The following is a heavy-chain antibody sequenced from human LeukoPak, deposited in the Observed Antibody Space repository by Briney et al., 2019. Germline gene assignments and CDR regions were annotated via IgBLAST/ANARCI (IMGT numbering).Heavy chain of an antibody. CDR1: GFTFSNHQ. CDR2: IKQDGGEK. CDR3: ARWNYDSGSWVLDY. V-gene: IGHV3-7*05. Sequence: RGGSLRLSCAGSGFTFSNHQMNWVRRAPGKGLEWVAKIKQDGGEKHFVDSVKGRFTISRDNAKNSLYLQMNSLRVEDTAMYYCARWNYDSGSWVLDYWGQGTLVIVSA. J-gene: IGHJ4*02. D-gene: IGHD3-10*01.